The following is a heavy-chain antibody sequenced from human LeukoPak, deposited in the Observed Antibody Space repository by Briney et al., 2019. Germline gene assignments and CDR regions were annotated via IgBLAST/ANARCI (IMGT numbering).Heavy chain of an antibody. D-gene: IGHD6-19*01. CDR1: GYTFTSYG. CDR3: ARDRGYSSGWYYFDY. V-gene: IGHV1-18*04. Sequence: ASVKVSCKDSGYTFTSYGISWVRQAPGQGREWMGWISAYNGNTNYAQKLQGRVTMTTDTSTSTDYMELRSLRSDDTAVYYCARDRGYSSGWYYFDYWGQGTLVTVSS. J-gene: IGHJ4*02. CDR2: ISAYNGNT.